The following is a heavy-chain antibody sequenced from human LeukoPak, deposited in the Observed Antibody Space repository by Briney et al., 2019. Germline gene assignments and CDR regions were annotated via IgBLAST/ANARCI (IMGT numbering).Heavy chain of an antibody. CDR3: ASLAAAGREGWFDP. J-gene: IGHJ5*02. CDR2: FDPEDAEP. V-gene: IGHV1-24*01. CDR1: GYTLTELS. Sequence: GASVKVSCKVSGYTLTELSIHWVRQAPGKGLEWMGGFDPEDAEPLSALKFHGRLTMTEDSSTDTAYMELSSLRSEDTAVYYCASLAAAGREGWFDPWGQGTLVTVSS. D-gene: IGHD6-13*01.